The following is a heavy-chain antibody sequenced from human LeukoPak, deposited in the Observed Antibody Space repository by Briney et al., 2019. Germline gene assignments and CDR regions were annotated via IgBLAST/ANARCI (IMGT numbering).Heavy chain of an antibody. V-gene: IGHV1-2*02. D-gene: IGHD2-2*01. Sequence: ASVKVSCKASGYAFIGYYMHWVRQAPGQGLEWMGWINPNSGGTNYAQKFQGRVTMTRDTSISTAYMELSRLRSDDTAVYYCAKCSSTSCYVGNFDYWGQGTLVTVSS. J-gene: IGHJ4*02. CDR2: INPNSGGT. CDR1: GYAFIGYY. CDR3: AKCSSTSCYVGNFDY.